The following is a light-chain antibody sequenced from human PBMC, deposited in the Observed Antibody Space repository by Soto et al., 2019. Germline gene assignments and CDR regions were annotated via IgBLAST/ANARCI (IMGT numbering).Light chain of an antibody. CDR3: ETWDSNTHTV. CDR1: SGHSSYI. V-gene: IGLV4-60*02. CDR2: LEGSGSY. J-gene: IGLJ3*02. Sequence: QLVLTQSSSASASLGSSVKLTCILSSGHSSYIIAWHQQQPGKAPRYLMKLEGSGSYNKGSGVPDRFSGSRSGADRYLTISTLQFEDEADYYCETWDSNTHTVFGGGTKVTVL.